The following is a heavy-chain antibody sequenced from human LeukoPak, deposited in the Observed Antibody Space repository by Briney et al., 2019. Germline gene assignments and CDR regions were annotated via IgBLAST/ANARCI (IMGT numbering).Heavy chain of an antibody. CDR2: INHSGST. Sequence: PSETLSLTCAVYGGSFSGYYWSWIRQPPGKGLEWIGEINHSGSTNCNPSLKSRVTISVDTSKNQFSLKLSSVTAADTAVYYCAREEVYYGDFKIAYYFDYWGQGTLVTVSS. J-gene: IGHJ4*02. V-gene: IGHV4-34*01. D-gene: IGHD4-17*01. CDR3: AREEVYYGDFKIAYYFDY. CDR1: GGSFSGYY.